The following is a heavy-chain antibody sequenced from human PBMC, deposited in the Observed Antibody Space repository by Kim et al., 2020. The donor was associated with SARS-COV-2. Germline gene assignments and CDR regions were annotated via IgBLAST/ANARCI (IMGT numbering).Heavy chain of an antibody. CDR2: IYYSGST. Sequence: SETLSLICTVSGGSISSSSYYWGWIRQPPGKGLEWIGSIYYSGSTYYNPSLKSRVTISVDTSKNQFSLKLSSVTAADTAVYYCARDLGKDYYDSSGYYYLPGGSAFDIWGQGTMVTVSS. V-gene: IGHV4-39*07. CDR1: GGSISSSSYY. CDR3: ARDLGKDYYDSSGYYYLPGGSAFDI. J-gene: IGHJ3*02. D-gene: IGHD3-22*01.